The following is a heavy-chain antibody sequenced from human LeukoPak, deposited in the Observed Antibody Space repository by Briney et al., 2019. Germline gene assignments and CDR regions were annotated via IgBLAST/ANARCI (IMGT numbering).Heavy chain of an antibody. CDR1: GFTFSSYS. Sequence: GGSLRLSCAASGFTFSSYSMNWVRQAPGKGLEWVSSISSSSSSYIYYADSVKGRFTISRDNAKNSLYLQMNSLRAEDTAVYYCAREGVTDYYDSSGYSDYWGQGTLVTVSS. CDR2: ISSSSSSYI. J-gene: IGHJ4*02. V-gene: IGHV3-21*01. D-gene: IGHD3-22*01. CDR3: AREGVTDYYDSSGYSDY.